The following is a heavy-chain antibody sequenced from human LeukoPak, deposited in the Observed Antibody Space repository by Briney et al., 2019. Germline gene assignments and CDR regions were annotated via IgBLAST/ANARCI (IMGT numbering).Heavy chain of an antibody. D-gene: IGHD3-3*01. V-gene: IGHV1-18*01. J-gene: IGHJ4*02. CDR2: ISAYNGNT. CDR1: GYTFTSYG. CDR3: ARDVEEGDFWSGYSLEFDY. Sequence: ASVKVSCKASGYTFTSYGISWVRQAPGQGLEWMGWISAYNGNTNYAQKLQGRVTMTTDTSTSTAYMELRSLRSDDTAVYYCARDVEEGDFWSGYSLEFDYWGQGTLVTVSS.